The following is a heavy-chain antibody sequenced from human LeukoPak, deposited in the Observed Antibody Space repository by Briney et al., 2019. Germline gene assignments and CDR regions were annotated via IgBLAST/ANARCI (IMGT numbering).Heavy chain of an antibody. Sequence: SETLSLTCTVSGGSLCSYYWSCLRPPPGEGLEWIACISYSGSTKYNPSLKSRVTISVDTSKNQLSLTLSSVTAADTAVYYCARQFSCGWTYFDSWGQGTLVTVSS. CDR2: ISYSGST. CDR1: GGSLCSYY. D-gene: IGHD6-19*01. CDR3: ARQFSCGWTYFDS. V-gene: IGHV4-59*01. J-gene: IGHJ4*02.